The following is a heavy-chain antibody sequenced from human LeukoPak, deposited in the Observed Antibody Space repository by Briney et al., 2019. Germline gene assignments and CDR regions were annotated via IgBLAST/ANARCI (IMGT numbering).Heavy chain of an antibody. CDR3: TTSLTSGAYIDY. D-gene: IGHD2-15*01. J-gene: IGHJ4*02. V-gene: IGHV3-15*01. CDR2: IKSKTDGGTT. Sequence: RGSLRLSCAASGLTFTNAWMSWVRQAPGKGLEWVGRIKSKTDGGTTDYAAPVKGRFTISRDDSKNALYLQMNSLKIEDTAVYYCTTSLTSGAYIDYWGQGTLVTVSS. CDR1: GLTFTNAW.